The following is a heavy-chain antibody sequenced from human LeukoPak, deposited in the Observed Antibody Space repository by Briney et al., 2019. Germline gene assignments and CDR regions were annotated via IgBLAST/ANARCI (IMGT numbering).Heavy chain of an antibody. J-gene: IGHJ6*02. CDR3: ARTLYYDILTGYDNYYYYGMDV. V-gene: IGHV1-46*01. Sequence: ASVKVSCKASGYTFTSYYMHWVRQAPGQGLEWMGIINPSGGITSYAQKFQGRVTMTRDTSTSTVYMELSSLRSEDTAVYYCARTLYYDILTGYDNYYYYGMDVWGQGTTVTVSS. CDR2: INPSGGIT. D-gene: IGHD3-9*01. CDR1: GYTFTSYY.